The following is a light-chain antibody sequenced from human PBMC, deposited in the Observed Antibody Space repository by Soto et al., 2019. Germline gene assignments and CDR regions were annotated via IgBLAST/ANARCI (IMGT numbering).Light chain of an antibody. J-gene: IGKJ1*01. V-gene: IGKV3-11*01. CDR2: EAS. CDR3: QQRQRWPRT. Sequence: EIVLTQSPSTLSSSPWERATLSCRASQTVGVRLALYQHKPGQAPRLIIYEASNRAAGIPARFSGSGSGTDFTLTITSLEPEDFAFYYCQQRQRWPRTLGQGTKVDIK. CDR1: QTVGVR.